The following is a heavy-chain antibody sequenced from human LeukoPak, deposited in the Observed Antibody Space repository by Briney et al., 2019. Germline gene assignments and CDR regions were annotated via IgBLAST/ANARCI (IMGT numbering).Heavy chain of an antibody. Sequence: GGSLRLSCAASGFSFSTFWMSWVRQAPGKGLEWVANIDHDGSEQYYVDSVKGRFTISRGNAKSSLYLQMSILRAEDTAVYYCARYYDGAGQDDCFDYWGQGTLVTVSS. CDR3: ARYYDGAGQDDCFDY. V-gene: IGHV3-7*01. D-gene: IGHD3-16*01. CDR1: GFSFSTFW. J-gene: IGHJ4*02. CDR2: IDHDGSEQ.